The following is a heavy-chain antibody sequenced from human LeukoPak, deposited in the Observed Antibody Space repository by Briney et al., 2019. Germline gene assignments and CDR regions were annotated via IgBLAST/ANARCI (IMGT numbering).Heavy chain of an antibody. Sequence: GGPLESSWAPSEFTFGSFLIHGVGQAQARGWGGGAVLSYDGSNKYYADSVKGRFTISRDNSKNTLYLQMNSLRAEDTAVYYCARDGYDSSGYMGMDVWGQGTTVTVSS. CDR2: LSYDGSNK. J-gene: IGHJ6*02. CDR1: EFTFGSFL. CDR3: ARDGYDSSGYMGMDV. V-gene: IGHV3-30-3*01. D-gene: IGHD3-22*01.